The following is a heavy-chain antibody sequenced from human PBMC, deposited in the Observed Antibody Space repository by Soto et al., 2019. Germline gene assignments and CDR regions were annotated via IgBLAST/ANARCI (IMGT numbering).Heavy chain of an antibody. J-gene: IGHJ4*02. CDR3: AREDYSNFDY. V-gene: IGHV3-21*01. Sequence: XGSRRPSCEAAGFTFISYGMNWFRQAPGKGLEWVSSISSSSSYIYSADSVKGRFTISRDNAKNSLYLQMNSLRAEDTAVYYCAREDYSNFDYWRQGTLVTVSS. D-gene: IGHD4-4*01. CDR2: ISSSSSYI. CDR1: GFTFISYG.